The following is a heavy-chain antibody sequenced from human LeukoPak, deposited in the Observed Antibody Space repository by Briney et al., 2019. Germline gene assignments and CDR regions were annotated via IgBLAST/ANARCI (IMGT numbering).Heavy chain of an antibody. CDR2: IYYSGST. Sequence: SETLSLTCTVSGGSISSYYWSWIRQPPGKGLEWIGYIYYSGSTNYNPSLKSRVTISVGTSKNQFSLKLSSVTAADTAVYYCARVVKGYWYFDLWGRGTLVTVSS. V-gene: IGHV4-59*01. CDR1: GGSISSYY. J-gene: IGHJ2*01. CDR3: ARVVKGYWYFDL. D-gene: IGHD2/OR15-2a*01.